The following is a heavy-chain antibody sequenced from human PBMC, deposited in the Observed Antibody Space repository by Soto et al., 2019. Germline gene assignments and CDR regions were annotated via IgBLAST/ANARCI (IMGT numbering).Heavy chain of an antibody. CDR1: GFTVTSYW. Sequence: DVQLVESGGGIVQPGGSLRLSCAASGFTVTSYWMHWVRQAPGKGLVWVSRTSPAGSSTYYADFVRGRFTISKDTAKNTLYLQMNSLRAEDTAVYYCARESQNYIWGSYPDYWGQGTLVTVSS. D-gene: IGHD3-16*02. J-gene: IGHJ4*02. CDR3: ARESQNYIWGSYPDY. CDR2: TSPAGSST. V-gene: IGHV3-74*01.